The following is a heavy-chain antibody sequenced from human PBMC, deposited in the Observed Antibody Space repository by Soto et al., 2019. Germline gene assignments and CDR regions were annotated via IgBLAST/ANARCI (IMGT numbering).Heavy chain of an antibody. Sequence: EVQLVESGGGLVQPGGSLRLSCAASGFTFSDHHMDWVRQAPGKGLEWIGRARNKPSGYTTEYAASVKGSFTASRDDSKNSLYLQMNSLKTEDTAVYYCVSSRVGGGFHYWGQGTLVTVSS. CDR1: GFTFSDHH. CDR2: ARNKPSGYTT. D-gene: IGHD3-16*01. CDR3: VSSRVGGGFHY. V-gene: IGHV3-72*01. J-gene: IGHJ4*02.